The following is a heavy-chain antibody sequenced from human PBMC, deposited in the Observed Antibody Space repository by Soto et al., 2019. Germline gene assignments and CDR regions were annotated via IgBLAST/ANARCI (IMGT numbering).Heavy chain of an antibody. CDR3: ARDLEHYGGNSTRDL. J-gene: IGHJ2*01. Sequence: QVQLQESGPGLVKPSGSLSLTCAVSGGSISSSNCWSWVRQPPGKGLEWIGEIYHSGSTNYNPSLKSRVTGSVDKSKNQFSLKLSSVTAADTAVYYCARDLEHYGGNSTRDLWGRGTLVTVSS. D-gene: IGHD4-17*01. CDR1: GGSISSSNC. V-gene: IGHV4-4*02. CDR2: IYHSGST.